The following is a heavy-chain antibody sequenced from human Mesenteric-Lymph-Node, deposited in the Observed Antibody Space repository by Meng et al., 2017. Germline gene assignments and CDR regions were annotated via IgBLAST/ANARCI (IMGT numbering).Heavy chain of an antibody. CDR1: GGSFSGYY. Sequence: QVQLQQWGAGLLKPSETLSLPCAVYGGSFSGYYWSWIRQHPGKGLEWIGYIYYSGSTYYNPSLKSRVTISVDTSKNQFSLKLSSVTAADTAVYYCARYEAHGAYMIISYWGQGTLVTVSS. J-gene: IGHJ4*02. V-gene: IGHV4-34*01. CDR2: IYYSGST. D-gene: IGHD3-22*01. CDR3: ARYEAHGAYMIISY.